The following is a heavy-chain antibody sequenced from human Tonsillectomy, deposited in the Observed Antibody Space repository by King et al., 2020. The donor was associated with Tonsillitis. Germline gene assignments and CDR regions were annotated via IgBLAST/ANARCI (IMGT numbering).Heavy chain of an antibody. CDR3: AKDQGAGYFDTGRGAFDI. V-gene: IGHV3-21*01. D-gene: IGHD3-22*01. Sequence: VQLVESGGGLVKPGGSLRLSCATSGFTFRNYDMNWVRQAPGGGLDWVASINTGSTYIYYADPVKGRFTISRANAKNSLFLQLNSLRAGDTAVYFCAKDQGAGYFDTGRGAFDIWGQGTMVTVSS. J-gene: IGHJ3*02. CDR2: INTGSTYI. CDR1: GFTFRNYD.